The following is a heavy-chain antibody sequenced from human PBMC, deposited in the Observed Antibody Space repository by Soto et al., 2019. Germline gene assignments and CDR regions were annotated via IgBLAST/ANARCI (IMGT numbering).Heavy chain of an antibody. CDR2: IYYSGST. D-gene: IGHD4-17*01. J-gene: IGHJ3*02. CDR3: ARGHDYGDYVDAFDI. Sequence: QVQLQESGPGLVKPSQTLSLTCTVSGGSISSGGYYWSWIRQHPGKSLEWIGYIYYSGSTYYNPSLKSRVTISVDTSKNQFSLKLSSVTAADTAVYYCARGHDYGDYVDAFDIWGQGTMVTVSS. CDR1: GGSISSGGYY. V-gene: IGHV4-31*03.